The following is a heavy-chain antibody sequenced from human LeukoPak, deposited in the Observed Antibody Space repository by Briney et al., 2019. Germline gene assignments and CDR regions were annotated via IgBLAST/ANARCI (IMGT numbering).Heavy chain of an antibody. CDR2: IYHSGST. CDR1: GYSISSGYY. CDR3: ASWRYFDWSPLDY. Sequence: SETLSLTCTVSGYSISSGYYWGWIRQPPGKGLEWIGSIYHSGSTYYNPSLKSRVTISVDTSKNQFSLKLSSVTAADTAVYYCASWRYFDWSPLDYWGQGTLVTVSS. V-gene: IGHV4-38-2*02. D-gene: IGHD3-9*01. J-gene: IGHJ4*02.